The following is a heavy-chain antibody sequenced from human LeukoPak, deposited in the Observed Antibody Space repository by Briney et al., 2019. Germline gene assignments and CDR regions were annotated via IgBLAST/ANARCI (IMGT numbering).Heavy chain of an antibody. V-gene: IGHV4-31*03. CDR1: GGSISNGGYY. CDR3: THSSSRYYYYGMHV. J-gene: IGHJ6*02. D-gene: IGHD6-6*01. CDR2: IYYSGST. Sequence: SQTLFLTCTVSGGSISNGGYYRSWIRQHPGKGLELIGYIYYSGSTYYNPSLKSRVTISVDTSKNQFSLKLSSVTAADTAVYYCTHSSSRYYYYGMHVWGQGTTVTVSS.